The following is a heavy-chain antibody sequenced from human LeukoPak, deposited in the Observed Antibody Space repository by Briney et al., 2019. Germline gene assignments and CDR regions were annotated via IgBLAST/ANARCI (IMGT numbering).Heavy chain of an antibody. CDR1: GGSISSSSYY. J-gene: IGHJ4*02. V-gene: IGHV4-39*07. CDR3: AGYDSSGYYYYFDY. CDR2: IYYSGST. Sequence: PSETLSLTCTVSGGSISSSSYYWGWIRQPPGKGLEGIGSIYYSGSTYYNPSLKSRVTISVDTSKNQFSLKLSSVTAADTAVYYCAGYDSSGYYYYFDYWGQGTLVTVSS. D-gene: IGHD3-22*01.